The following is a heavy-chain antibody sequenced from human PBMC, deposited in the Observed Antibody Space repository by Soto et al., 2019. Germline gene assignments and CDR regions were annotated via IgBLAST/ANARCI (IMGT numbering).Heavy chain of an antibody. CDR1: GFTFSSYS. CDR2: ISSSSTTI. J-gene: IGHJ4*02. D-gene: IGHD6-25*01. CDR3: ARGYSGEDY. Sequence: GGSLRLSCVVTGFTFSSYSMNWVRQAPGKGLEWVSHISSSSTTIYYADSVKGRFTISRDNAKNSLYLQMNSLRDEDTAVYYCARGYSGEDYWGQGTLVTVSS. V-gene: IGHV3-48*02.